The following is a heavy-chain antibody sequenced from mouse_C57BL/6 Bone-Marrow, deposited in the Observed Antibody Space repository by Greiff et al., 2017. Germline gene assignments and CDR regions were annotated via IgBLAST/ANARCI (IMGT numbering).Heavy chain of an antibody. CDR2: IYPGDGDT. D-gene: IGHD4-1*01. V-gene: IGHV1-80*01. CDR3: ARDWGYFDY. J-gene: IGHJ2*01. CDR1: GYAFSTYW. Sequence: QVQLQQSGAELVKPGASVKISCKVSGYAFSTYWMNWVQQRPGKGLEWIGQIYPGDGDTNYNGKFKGKATLTADKSSSTAYMQLSSLTSEDSAVYFCARDWGYFDYWGQGTTLTVSS.